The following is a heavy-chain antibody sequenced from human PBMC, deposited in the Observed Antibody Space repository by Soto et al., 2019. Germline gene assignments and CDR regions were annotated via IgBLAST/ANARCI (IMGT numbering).Heavy chain of an antibody. V-gene: IGHV3-74*03. D-gene: IGHD2-21*02. CDR3: VRDRRLRGHRFDF. CDR1: GFSFSSSW. J-gene: IGHJ3*01. CDR2: ISFDGTAT. Sequence: EVQLVESGGGLVQPGGSLRLSCAASGFSFSSSWMHWVRQAPGKGLVWVSRISFDGTATTSADAVKGRFIISRDNAKNTLFLQMHNLRADDTAMYYCVRDRRLRGHRFDFWGQGTCVSFSS.